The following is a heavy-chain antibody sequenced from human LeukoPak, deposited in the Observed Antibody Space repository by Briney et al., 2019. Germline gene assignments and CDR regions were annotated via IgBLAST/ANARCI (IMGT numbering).Heavy chain of an antibody. D-gene: IGHD6-13*01. Sequence: GGSLRLSCAASGFTFSSYGMHWVRQAPGKGLEWVSSISSSCSYIYYADSVKGRFTISRDNAKNSLYLQMNSLRAEDTAVYYCARDATYSSSWLIYYMDVWGKGTTVTVSS. CDR2: ISSSCSYI. J-gene: IGHJ6*03. CDR1: GFTFSSYG. CDR3: ARDATYSSSWLIYYMDV. V-gene: IGHV3-21*01.